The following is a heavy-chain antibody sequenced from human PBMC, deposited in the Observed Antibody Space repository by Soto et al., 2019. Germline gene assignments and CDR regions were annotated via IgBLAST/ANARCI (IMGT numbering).Heavy chain of an antibody. CDR3: AHRRSDCSGGSCYRWFDP. V-gene: IGHV2-5*02. Sequence: QITLKESGPTLVKSTQTLTLTCTFSGFSLSTSGVGVGWIRQPPGKALEWLALIYWDDDKRYSPYLKSRLTITKATSKNQVVLTMTNMDPVDTATYYCAHRRSDCSGGSCYRWFDPWGQGTLVTVSS. J-gene: IGHJ5*02. D-gene: IGHD2-15*01. CDR1: GFSLSTSGVG. CDR2: IYWDDDK.